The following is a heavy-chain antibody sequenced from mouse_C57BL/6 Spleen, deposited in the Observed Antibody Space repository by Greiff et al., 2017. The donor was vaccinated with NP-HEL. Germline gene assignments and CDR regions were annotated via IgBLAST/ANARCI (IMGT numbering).Heavy chain of an antibody. CDR2: IDPEDGET. V-gene: IGHV14-2*01. J-gene: IGHJ4*01. CDR3: ARISPYYGSSYDYAMDY. CDR1: GFNITDYY. D-gene: IGHD1-1*01. Sequence: VQLKESGAELVKPGASVKLSCTASGFNITDYYMHWVKQRTEQGLEWIGRIDPEDGETKYAPKFQGKATITADTSSNTAYLQLSSLTSEDTAVYYCARISPYYGSSYDYAMDYWGQGTSVTVSS.